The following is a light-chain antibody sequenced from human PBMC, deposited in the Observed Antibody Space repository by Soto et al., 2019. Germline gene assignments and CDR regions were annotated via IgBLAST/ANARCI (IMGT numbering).Light chain of an antibody. V-gene: IGLV7-43*01. Sequence: QTVVTQEPSLTVSPGGTVTLTCASSTGAVTSGNYPSWFQQKPGQAPWTLIYTTDDKHSWTPARFSGSLLGGKAALTLSGVQPEDEAEYYCLLYYGGAHLVFGGGTKLTVL. CDR3: LLYYGGAHLV. CDR1: TGAVTSGNY. CDR2: TTD. J-gene: IGLJ3*02.